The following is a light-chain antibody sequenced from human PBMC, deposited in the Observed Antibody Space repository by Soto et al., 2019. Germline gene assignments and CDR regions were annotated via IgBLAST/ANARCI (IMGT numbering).Light chain of an antibody. CDR1: QSISSW. Sequence: DIQMTQSPSTLSASVGDRVTITCRASQSISSWLAWYQQKPGKAPMLLIYKASSLETGVPSRFSGSGSGTEFTLTISSLQPDDFATYYCQQYNSYLFTFGPGTKVDIK. J-gene: IGKJ3*01. V-gene: IGKV1-5*03. CDR3: QQYNSYLFT. CDR2: KAS.